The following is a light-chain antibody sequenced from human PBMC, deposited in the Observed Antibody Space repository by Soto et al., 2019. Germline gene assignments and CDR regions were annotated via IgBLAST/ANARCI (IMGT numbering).Light chain of an antibody. J-gene: IGKJ4*01. CDR3: QIYHSAPLT. V-gene: IGKV1-27*01. CDR1: QCISYY. CDR2: AAS. Sequence: DIQMTQSPSSLSASVGDRVTITCRASQCISYYLAWYQQRPGKVPKLLIYAASTLQSGVPSRFSGSGSGTDFTLTISSLQPEDVATYYCQIYHSAPLTFGGGTKVEIK.